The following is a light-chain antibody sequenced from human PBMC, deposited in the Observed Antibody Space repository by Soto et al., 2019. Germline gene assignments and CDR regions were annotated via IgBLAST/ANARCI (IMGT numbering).Light chain of an antibody. CDR1: ETVRPN. Sequence: RVMTQSPDTLSVSPVERATVSFRASETVRPNLAWYQQKPGQAPRLLIYAASTRATGIPARFIGNGSGTEFTLTISSLQPEDFATYYCQQLHDYPITFGQGTRLEIK. J-gene: IGKJ5*01. V-gene: IGKV3D-15*01. CDR2: AAS. CDR3: QQLHDYPIT.